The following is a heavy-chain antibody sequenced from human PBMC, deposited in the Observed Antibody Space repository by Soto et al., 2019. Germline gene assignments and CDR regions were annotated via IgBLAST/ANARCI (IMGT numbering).Heavy chain of an antibody. CDR1: GGSISRYY. Sequence: SETLSLTCSVSGGSISRYYWSWIRQPPGKGLEWIGYAYYSADTGYNPSLKSRVTMAIDTSKSQVSLKLSSVTAADTAVYYCARDRSTYGGGGTGEVKENWFDPWGQGALVTVSS. J-gene: IGHJ5*02. CDR2: AYYSADT. CDR3: ARDRSTYGGGGTGEVKENWFDP. D-gene: IGHD2-8*01. V-gene: IGHV4-59*01.